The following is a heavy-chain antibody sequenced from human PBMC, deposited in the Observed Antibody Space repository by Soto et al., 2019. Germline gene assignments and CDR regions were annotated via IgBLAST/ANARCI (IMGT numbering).Heavy chain of an antibody. D-gene: IGHD3-10*01. Sequence: VKVSCKASGGTFSSYAISWVRQAPGQGLEWMGGIIPIFGTANYAQKFRGRVTITADESTSTAYMELSSLRSEDTAVYYCARGKITMVRGSFYPSFDYWGQRTPVPAPS. J-gene: IGHJ4*02. CDR1: GGTFSSYA. V-gene: IGHV1-69*13. CDR2: IIPIFGTA. CDR3: ARGKITMVRGSFYPSFDY.